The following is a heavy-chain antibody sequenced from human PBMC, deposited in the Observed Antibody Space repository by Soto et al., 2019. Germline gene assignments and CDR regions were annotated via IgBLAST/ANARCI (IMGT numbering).Heavy chain of an antibody. Sequence: PSETLSLTCAVYGGSFSWYYWSWIRQPPGKGLEWIGESNHSGSTNYNPSLKSRVTISVETSNNQFSLKLSSVTAADTAVYYCERDEDGQWLDWRQGTLVTVSS. V-gene: IGHV4-34*01. CDR2: SNHSGST. CDR1: GGSFSWYY. J-gene: IGHJ4*02. CDR3: ERDEDGQWLD. D-gene: IGHD6-19*01.